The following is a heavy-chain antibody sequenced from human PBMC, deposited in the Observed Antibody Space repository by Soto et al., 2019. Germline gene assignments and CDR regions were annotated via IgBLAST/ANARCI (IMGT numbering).Heavy chain of an antibody. D-gene: IGHD6-19*01. CDR3: VRVLTWLDRCFDY. J-gene: IGHJ4*02. V-gene: IGHV1-2*02. Sequence: ASVKVTCNASGYTFTGYYMHWVRQAPGQGLEWMGWINPNSGGTNYAQKFQGRVTMTRDTSISTAYMELSRLRSDDTAVYYCVRVLTWLDRCFDYWGQGTLGTVSS. CDR1: GYTFTGYY. CDR2: INPNSGGT.